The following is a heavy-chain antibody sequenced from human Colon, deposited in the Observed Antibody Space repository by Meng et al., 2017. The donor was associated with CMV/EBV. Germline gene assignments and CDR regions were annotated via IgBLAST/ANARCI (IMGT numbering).Heavy chain of an antibody. CDR3: ARGIEAGLDY. CDR1: GYTFTRLD. J-gene: IGHJ4*02. V-gene: IGHV1-8*01. D-gene: IGHD5-12*01. Sequence: KSSCKAFGYTFTRLDINWVRQAPGQGPEWMGWMNPSRGITAYAQKFQGRVTMTRDTSIDTAYMELTSLKSEDTAIYYCARGIEAGLDYWGQGTLVTVSS. CDR2: MNPSRGIT.